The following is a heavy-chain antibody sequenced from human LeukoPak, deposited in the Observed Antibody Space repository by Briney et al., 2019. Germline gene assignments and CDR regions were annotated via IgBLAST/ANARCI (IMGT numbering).Heavy chain of an antibody. D-gene: IGHD1-26*01. CDR3: ARGWQSGSPDY. Sequence: GGSLRLSCAASGFTFSSYGMHWVRQAPGKGLEWVAVIWYDGSNKYYADSGKGRFTISRDNSKNTLYLQMNSLGAEDTAVYYCARGWQSGSPDYWGQGTLVTVSS. V-gene: IGHV3-33*01. CDR1: GFTFSSYG. J-gene: IGHJ4*02. CDR2: IWYDGSNK.